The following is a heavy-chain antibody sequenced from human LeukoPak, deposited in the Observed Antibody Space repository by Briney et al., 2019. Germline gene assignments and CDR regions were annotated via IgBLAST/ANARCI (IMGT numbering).Heavy chain of an antibody. V-gene: IGHV4-61*01. CDR1: GGSISSSNYY. J-gene: IGHJ4*02. CDR3: ARDITGDGDY. D-gene: IGHD1-20*01. Sequence: SETLSLTCTVSGGSISSSNYYWGWIRQPPGNRLEWIGFIYHTGSTNYNPSLQSRVTMSLDTSQNQFSLTLRSVTAADTAVYYCARDITGDGDYWGQGTLVTVSS. CDR2: IYHTGST.